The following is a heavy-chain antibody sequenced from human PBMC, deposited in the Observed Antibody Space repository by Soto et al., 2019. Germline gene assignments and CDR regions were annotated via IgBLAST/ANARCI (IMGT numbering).Heavy chain of an antibody. D-gene: IGHD3-3*01. CDR3: ARGGVSTRYFDY. Sequence: GESRKISCKGSGYNFAGYWIPWVRQMPGKGLELMGIIYPSDSDTRYRPSFQGQVTISADKSISSAYLQWSSLRASDTAMYYCARGGVSTRYFDYWGQGTPVAVSS. CDR1: GYNFAGYW. J-gene: IGHJ4*02. V-gene: IGHV5-51*01. CDR2: IYPSDSDT.